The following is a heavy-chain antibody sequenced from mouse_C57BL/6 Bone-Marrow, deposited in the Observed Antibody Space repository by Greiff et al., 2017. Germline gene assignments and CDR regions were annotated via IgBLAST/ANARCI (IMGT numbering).Heavy chain of an antibody. Sequence: QVQLQQPGAELVKPGASVKMSCKASGYTFTSYCITWVKQRHGQGLEWIGDIYPGSGSTKYNEKFKGKATLTVATSSSTAYMQLSSLTSEDSAVYYGARGLIRDGYFDVWGTGTTVTVSS. CDR2: IYPGSGST. CDR3: ARGLIRDGYFDV. D-gene: IGHD3-1*01. V-gene: IGHV1-55*01. CDR1: GYTFTSYC. J-gene: IGHJ1*03.